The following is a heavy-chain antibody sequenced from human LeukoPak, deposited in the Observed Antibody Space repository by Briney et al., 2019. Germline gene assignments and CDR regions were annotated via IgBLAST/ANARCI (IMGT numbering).Heavy chain of an antibody. D-gene: IGHD7-27*01. Sequence: PGGALRLSCAASGFKINDYEMNWVRQAPGKGLEWVSYISSSGSTIYYADSVKGRFTISRDNAKNSLYLQMNSLRAEDTAVYYCARETGDVYYMDVWGKGTTVTVSS. CDR2: ISSSGSTI. CDR1: GFKINDYE. CDR3: ARETGDVYYMDV. J-gene: IGHJ6*03. V-gene: IGHV3-48*03.